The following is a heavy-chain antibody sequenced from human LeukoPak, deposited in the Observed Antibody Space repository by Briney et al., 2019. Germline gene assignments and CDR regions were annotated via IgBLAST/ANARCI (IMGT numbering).Heavy chain of an antibody. Sequence: KTSETLSLTCTVSGGSISSYYWSWIRQPAGKGLEWIGRIYTSGSTNYNPSLKSRVTMSVDTSKNQFSLKLSSVTAADTAVYYCARADYGGRKNWFDPWGQGTLVTVSS. CDR3: ARADYGGRKNWFDP. CDR1: GGSISSYY. J-gene: IGHJ5*02. V-gene: IGHV4-4*07. CDR2: IYTSGST. D-gene: IGHD4-23*01.